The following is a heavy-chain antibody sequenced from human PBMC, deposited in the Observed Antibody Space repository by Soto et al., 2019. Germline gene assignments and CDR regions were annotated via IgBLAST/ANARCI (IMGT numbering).Heavy chain of an antibody. V-gene: IGHV1-18*01. CDR2: INTKNGNT. CDR3: ARDQAPYSNGWYY. CDR1: GYTFTSYG. J-gene: IGHJ4*02. Sequence: QIYLVQSGAEVKKPGASVKVSCKASGYTFTSYGIIWVRQAPGQGLEWMGWINTKNGNTHYAQKLQGRVTMTTDTSTTTAYMELRSLRTDDTAVYFCARDQAPYSNGWYYGGQGTLVTVSS. D-gene: IGHD6-19*01.